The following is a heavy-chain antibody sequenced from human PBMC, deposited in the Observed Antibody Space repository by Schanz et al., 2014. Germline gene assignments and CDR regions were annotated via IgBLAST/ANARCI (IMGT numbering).Heavy chain of an antibody. J-gene: IGHJ4*02. CDR1: RSTFSSYT. D-gene: IGHD6-13*01. Sequence: QVQLVQSGAEVKKPGSSVKVSCKASRSTFSSYTISWVRQARGQGLEWVGRFIPILDVGNYAQQFQGRVTFTADKSTSTAYMELRNLRSDDTAVYYCARSGSSNWYFFDYWGQGTLXTVSS. CDR3: ARSGSSNWYFFDY. V-gene: IGHV1-69*02. CDR2: FIPILDVG.